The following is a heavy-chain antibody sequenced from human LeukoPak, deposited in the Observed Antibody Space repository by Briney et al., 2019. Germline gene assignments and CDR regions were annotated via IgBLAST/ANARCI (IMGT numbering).Heavy chain of an antibody. CDR1: GFTFSSYS. Sequence: GGSLRLSCAASGFTFSSYSMNWVRQAPGKGLEWVSSISSSSSYIYYADSVKGRFTISRDSAKNSLYLQMNSLRAEDTAVYYCANGPTYYYDSSGYYPGYWGQGTLVTVSS. J-gene: IGHJ4*02. D-gene: IGHD3-22*01. CDR3: ANGPTYYYDSSGYYPGY. CDR2: ISSSSSYI. V-gene: IGHV3-21*01.